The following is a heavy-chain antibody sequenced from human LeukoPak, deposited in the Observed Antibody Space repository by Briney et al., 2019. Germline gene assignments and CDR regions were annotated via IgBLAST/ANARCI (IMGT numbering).Heavy chain of an antibody. J-gene: IGHJ4*02. D-gene: IGHD3-10*01. CDR2: INPNSGGT. CDR3: ARDSVAYGSGTN. CDR1: GYTFTGYY. Sequence: ASVKVSCKASGYTFTGYYMHWVRQAPGQGLEWMGWINPNSGGTNYAQKFQGRVTMTRDTSISTAYMELSRLRSDDTAVYYCARDSVAYGSGTNWGQGTLVTVSS. V-gene: IGHV1-2*02.